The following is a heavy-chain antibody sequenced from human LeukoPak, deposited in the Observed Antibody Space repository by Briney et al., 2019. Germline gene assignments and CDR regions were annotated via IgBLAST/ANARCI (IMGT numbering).Heavy chain of an antibody. J-gene: IGHJ6*03. V-gene: IGHV4-34*01. CDR1: GGSFSGYY. CDR3: ARGNVDKAMASLYYYYMDV. Sequence: SETLSLTCAVYGGSFSGYYWSWIRQPPGKGLEWIGEINHSGSTNYNPSLKSRVTISVDTSKNQFSLKLSSVTAADTAVYYCARGNVDKAMASLYYYYMDVWGKGTTVTVSS. D-gene: IGHD5-18*01. CDR2: INHSGST.